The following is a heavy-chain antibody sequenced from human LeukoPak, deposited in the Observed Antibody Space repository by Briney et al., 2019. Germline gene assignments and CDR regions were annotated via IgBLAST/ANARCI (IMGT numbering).Heavy chain of an antibody. Sequence: GGSLRLSCAATGLSVSSNFMSWVRQAPGKGLEWVSVIYGGGSTYYADSVKGRFTISRDNSKNTLYLQMNSLRAEDTAVYYCANIAAAGTLGTWDYWGQGTLVAVSS. D-gene: IGHD6-13*01. CDR3: ANIAAAGTLGTWDY. CDR1: GLSVSSNF. V-gene: IGHV3-53*01. CDR2: IYGGGST. J-gene: IGHJ4*02.